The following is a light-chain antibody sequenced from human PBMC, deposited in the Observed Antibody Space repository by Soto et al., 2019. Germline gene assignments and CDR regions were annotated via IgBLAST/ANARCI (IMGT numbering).Light chain of an antibody. J-gene: IGKJ5*01. Sequence: GARVTISCQASQDIRNYLNWYQQKPGKPPKLLIFEASTLETGVPSRFSGSGSGTDFTVTISSLQPEDIATYYCQQYATLPITFGQGTRLEIK. CDR1: QDIRNY. CDR2: EAS. V-gene: IGKV1-33*01. CDR3: QQYATLPIT.